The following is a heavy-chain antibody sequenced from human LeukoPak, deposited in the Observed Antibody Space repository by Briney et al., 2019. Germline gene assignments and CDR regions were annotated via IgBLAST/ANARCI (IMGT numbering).Heavy chain of an antibody. J-gene: IGHJ4*02. CDR3: AKMARTLDY. CDR1: GFTFSDFY. V-gene: IGHV3-11*04. D-gene: IGHD2-8*01. Sequence: PGGSLRLSCAASGFTFSDFYMTWIRQTPGKGLEWISYISPSGSDINYADSMKGRFTISRDNAKNSLYLQMNSLRAEDTAVYYRAKMARTLDYWGQGILVTVSS. CDR2: ISPSGSDI.